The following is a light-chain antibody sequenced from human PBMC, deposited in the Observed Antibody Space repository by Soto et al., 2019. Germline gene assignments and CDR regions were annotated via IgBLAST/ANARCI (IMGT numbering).Light chain of an antibody. CDR1: QTIRGNE. Sequence: VLTQSPGTLSLSPGERTTLSCRASQTIRGNELAWYQQKPGQPPRLLIYRGSSRAPGIPDRFSGRGSGTEFTLTISSREPEDVAVYYCQDYGTSAPWTFGQGTRVEIK. CDR3: QDYGTSAPWT. CDR2: RGS. J-gene: IGKJ1*01. V-gene: IGKV3-20*01.